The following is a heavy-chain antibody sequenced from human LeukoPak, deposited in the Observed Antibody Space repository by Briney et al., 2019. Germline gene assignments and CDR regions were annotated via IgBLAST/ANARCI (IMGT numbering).Heavy chain of an antibody. D-gene: IGHD6-19*01. V-gene: IGHV4-34*01. Sequence: SETLSLTCAVYGGSFSGYYWSWIRQPPGKGLEWIGEVNHSGNTNYNPSLKSRVTISKDTSKSQFSLKLNSVTAADTAVYYCARGPAQYSSGPDYWGQGTLVTVS. CDR1: GGSFSGYY. J-gene: IGHJ4*02. CDR3: ARGPAQYSSGPDY. CDR2: VNHSGNT.